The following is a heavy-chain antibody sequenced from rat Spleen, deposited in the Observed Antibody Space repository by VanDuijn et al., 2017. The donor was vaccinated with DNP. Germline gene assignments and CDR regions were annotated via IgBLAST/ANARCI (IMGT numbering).Heavy chain of an antibody. CDR1: GFSITSNY. J-gene: IGHJ1*01. CDR2: LSYRGST. CDR3: ARGLYYGGYNYYWYFDF. D-gene: IGHD1-11*01. Sequence: EVQLQESGPGLVKPSQSLSLTCSVTGFSITSNYWAWIRKFPGNKMEWMGYLSYRGSTGYNPSLNSRISITLDTSKNQFFLQLNYITTEDTATYYCARGLYYGGYNYYWYFDFWGPGTMVTVSS. V-gene: IGHV3-1*01.